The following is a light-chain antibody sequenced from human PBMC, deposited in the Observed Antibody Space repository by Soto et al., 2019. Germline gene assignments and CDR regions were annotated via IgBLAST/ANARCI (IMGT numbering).Light chain of an antibody. CDR3: QQYNTWRSIS. Sequence: EIVLTQSPGALSLSPGERATLSCRASQTASSSHLAWYQQKPGQAPRLLIYDASSRATGISDRFSGSGSGTDFTLTISRLESEDFAVYYCQQYNTWRSISFGQGTRLEIK. CDR1: QTASSSH. CDR2: DAS. J-gene: IGKJ5*01. V-gene: IGKV3-20*01.